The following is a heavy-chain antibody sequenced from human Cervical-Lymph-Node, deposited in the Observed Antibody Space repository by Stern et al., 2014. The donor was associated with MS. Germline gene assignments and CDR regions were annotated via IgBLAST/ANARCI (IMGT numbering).Heavy chain of an antibody. CDR1: GSFXXDHY. CDR2: SSGSGSTT. V-gene: IGHV3-11*01. Sequence: LVKPGGSLRLSCAASGSFXXDHYMTWIRXAPXXGLEWVSYSSGSGSTTYYADSVKGRFTISRDNAKNSLYLQMNGLRAEDTAVYYCERDEHSLGSWGQGTLVTVSS. D-gene: IGHD2-15*01. CDR3: ERDEHSLGS. J-gene: IGHJ4*02.